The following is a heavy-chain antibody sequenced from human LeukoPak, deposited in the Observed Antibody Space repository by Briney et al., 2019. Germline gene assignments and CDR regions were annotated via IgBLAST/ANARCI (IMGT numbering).Heavy chain of an antibody. CDR3: AKSNWNYAYNWFDP. V-gene: IGHV4-34*01. CDR2: INHSGST. D-gene: IGHD1-7*01. Sequence: SETLSLTCAVYGGSFSGYYWSWIRQPPGKGLEWIGEINHSGSTNYNPSLKSRVTISVDKSKNQFSLKLSSVTAADTAVYYCAKSNWNYAYNWFDPWGQGTLVTVSS. J-gene: IGHJ5*02. CDR1: GGSFSGYY.